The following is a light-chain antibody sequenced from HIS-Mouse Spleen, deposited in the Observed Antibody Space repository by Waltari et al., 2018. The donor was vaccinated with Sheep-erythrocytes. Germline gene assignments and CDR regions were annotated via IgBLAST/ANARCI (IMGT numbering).Light chain of an antibody. V-gene: IGLV2-23*01. Sequence: QSALTQPASVSGSPGQSITISCTGTSRDVGSYNLVSWYQPHPGKAPKLMIYEGSKRPSGVSNHFSASKSGNKASLTISGLQAEDDADYYCCSYAGSSTPWVFGGGTKLTVL. CDR2: EGS. CDR3: CSYAGSSTPWV. CDR1: SRDVGSYNL. J-gene: IGLJ3*02.